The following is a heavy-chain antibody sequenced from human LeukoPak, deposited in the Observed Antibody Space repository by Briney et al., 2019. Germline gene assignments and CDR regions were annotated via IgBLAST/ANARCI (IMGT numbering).Heavy chain of an antibody. Sequence: ASVKVSCKASGYTFTTYNINWVRQAPGQGLEWMGWISGYNGNTNYAQKLQGRVTMTRDTSTSTAYMELSSLRSEDTAVYYCARDNSGGSTWWFDPWGQGTLVTVSS. J-gene: IGHJ5*02. V-gene: IGHV1-18*01. CDR2: ISGYNGNT. D-gene: IGHD2-15*01. CDR3: ARDNSGGSTWWFDP. CDR1: GYTFTTYN.